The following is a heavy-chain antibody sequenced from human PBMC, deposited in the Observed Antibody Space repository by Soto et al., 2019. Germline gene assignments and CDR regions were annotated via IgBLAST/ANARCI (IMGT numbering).Heavy chain of an antibody. Sequence: QVQLVESGGGVVQPGRSLRLSCAASGFTFSSYGMHWVRQAPGKGLEWVAVIWYDGSNKYYADYVKGRFTISRDNSKNTLYLQMNSLRAEDTAVYYCARAGGWSTPYGMDVWGQGTTVTVSS. J-gene: IGHJ6*02. CDR3: ARAGGWSTPYGMDV. CDR2: IWYDGSNK. V-gene: IGHV3-33*01. CDR1: GFTFSSYG. D-gene: IGHD6-19*01.